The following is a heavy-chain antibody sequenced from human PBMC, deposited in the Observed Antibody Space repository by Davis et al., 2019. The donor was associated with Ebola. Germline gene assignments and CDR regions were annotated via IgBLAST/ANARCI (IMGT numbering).Heavy chain of an antibody. Sequence: PGGSLRLSCAASGFTFSSYGMHWVRQAPGKGLEWVAVISYDGSNKYYADSVKGRFTISRDNSKNTLYLQMNSLRAEDTAVYYCAKDRLGYSYGYATFDYWGQGTLVTVSS. CDR3: AKDRLGYSYGYATFDY. CDR2: ISYDGSNK. D-gene: IGHD5-18*01. J-gene: IGHJ4*02. V-gene: IGHV3-30*18. CDR1: GFTFSSYG.